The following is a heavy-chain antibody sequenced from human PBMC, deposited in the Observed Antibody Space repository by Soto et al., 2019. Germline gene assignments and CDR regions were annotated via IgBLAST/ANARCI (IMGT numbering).Heavy chain of an antibody. CDR2: IYYSGST. J-gene: IGHJ4*02. CDR3: ARDRYYGGADY. Sequence: SETLSLTCTVSGGPISPHYWSWIRQPPGKGLEWIGYIYYSGSTTYSPSLKSRVTISVDTSKNQFSLKLRSLTAADTAVYYCARDRYYGGADYWGQGTLVTVS. V-gene: IGHV4-59*11. CDR1: GGPISPHY. D-gene: IGHD3-10*01.